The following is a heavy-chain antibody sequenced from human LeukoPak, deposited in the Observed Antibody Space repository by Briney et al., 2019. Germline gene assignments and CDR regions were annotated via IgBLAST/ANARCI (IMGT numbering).Heavy chain of an antibody. Sequence: PGGSLRLSCAASGSTFSSYAMSWVRQAPGKGLEWVSVISGSGGSTYYADSVKGRFAISRDTSKNTLYLRMNSLRAEDTAVYYCAKDLCSGGSCYTHFDYWGQGTLVTVSS. J-gene: IGHJ4*02. CDR1: GSTFSSYA. CDR2: ISGSGGST. CDR3: AKDLCSGGSCYTHFDY. D-gene: IGHD2-15*01. V-gene: IGHV3-23*01.